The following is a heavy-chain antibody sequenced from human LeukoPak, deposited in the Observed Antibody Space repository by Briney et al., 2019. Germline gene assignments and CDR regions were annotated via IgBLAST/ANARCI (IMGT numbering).Heavy chain of an antibody. Sequence: RPGGSLRLSCAASGFTFSNAWMSWVRQAPGKGLEWVGRIKSKTDGGTTDYAAPVKGRFTISRDDSKNTLYLQMNSLKTEDTAVYYCIGNYYDSSGYYSDYWGQGTLVTVSS. CDR3: IGNYYDSSGYYSDY. CDR1: GFTFSNAW. J-gene: IGHJ4*02. CDR2: IKSKTDGGTT. V-gene: IGHV3-15*01. D-gene: IGHD3-22*01.